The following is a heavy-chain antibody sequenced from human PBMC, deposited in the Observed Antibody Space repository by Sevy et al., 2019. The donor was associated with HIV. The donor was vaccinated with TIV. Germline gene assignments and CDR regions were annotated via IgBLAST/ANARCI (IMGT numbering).Heavy chain of an antibody. CDR3: ARDPTQRGAYYDFWSGYFDY. J-gene: IGHJ4*02. D-gene: IGHD3-3*01. V-gene: IGHV3-30-3*01. CDR1: GFTFSSSA. Sequence: LSLTCAASGFTFSSSAMHWVRQAPGKGLEWVAVISYDGSNKYYADSVKGRFTISRDDSKNTLYLRMNSLRNEDTDVYYCARDPTQRGAYYDFWSGYFDYWGQGTLVTVSS. CDR2: ISYDGSNK.